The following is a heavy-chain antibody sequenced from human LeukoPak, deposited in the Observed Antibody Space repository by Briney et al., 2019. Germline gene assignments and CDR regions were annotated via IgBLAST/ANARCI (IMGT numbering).Heavy chain of an antibody. V-gene: IGHV4-39*01. CDR3: ARHTLVTSISTYNWFDP. CDR2: LLYGGRT. Sequence: SETLSLTCRVSGGSINRSDNYWGWIRQPPGKGLEWIGSLLYGGRTFYSPSLNSRVTMSVDTSKNQFSLSLNSVTATDTAVYYCARHTLVTSISTYNWFDPWGPGTLVTVFS. CDR1: GGSINRSDNY. J-gene: IGHJ5*02. D-gene: IGHD2-21*02.